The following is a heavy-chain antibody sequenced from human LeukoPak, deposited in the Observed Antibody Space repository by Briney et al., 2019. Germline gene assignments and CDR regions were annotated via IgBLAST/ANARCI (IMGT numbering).Heavy chain of an antibody. CDR2: INHSGST. CDR3: ARVRSVYYYGSGSYLLDP. CDR1: GGSFSGYY. Sequence: SETLSFTCAVFGGSFSGYYWSWIRQPPGKGLEWIGEINHSGSTNYNPSLKSRVTISVDTSKNQFSLKLSSVTAADTAVYYCARVRSVYYYGSGSYLLDPWGQGTLVTVSS. J-gene: IGHJ5*02. V-gene: IGHV4-34*01. D-gene: IGHD3-10*01.